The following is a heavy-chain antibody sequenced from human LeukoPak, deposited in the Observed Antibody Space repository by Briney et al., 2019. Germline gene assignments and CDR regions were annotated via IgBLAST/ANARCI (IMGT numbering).Heavy chain of an antibody. Sequence: GASVKVSCKASGGTFSSYAISWVRQAPGQGLEWMGRIIPILGIANYARKFQGRVTITADKSTSTAYMELSSLRSEDTAVYYCARDYYDSSGYYDYWGQGTLVTVSS. CDR3: ARDYYDSSGYYDY. V-gene: IGHV1-69*04. D-gene: IGHD3-22*01. CDR1: GGTFSSYA. J-gene: IGHJ4*02. CDR2: IIPILGIA.